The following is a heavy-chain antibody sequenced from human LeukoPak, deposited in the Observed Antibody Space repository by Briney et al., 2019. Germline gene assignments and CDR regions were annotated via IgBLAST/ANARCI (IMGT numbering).Heavy chain of an antibody. CDR2: IKQDGSEK. CDR3: ARDTTGTTDSEFDY. J-gene: IGHJ4*02. V-gene: IGHV3-7*01. CDR1: GFTFSSYW. Sequence: GGSLRLSCAASGFTFSSYWMSWVRQAPGKGLEWVANIKQDGSEKYYVDSVKGRFTISRDNAKNSLYLQMNSLRAEDTAVYYCARDTTGTTDSEFDYWGQGTLVTVSS. D-gene: IGHD1-1*01.